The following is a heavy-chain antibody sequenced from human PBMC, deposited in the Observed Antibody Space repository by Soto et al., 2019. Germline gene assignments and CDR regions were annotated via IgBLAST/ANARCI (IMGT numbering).Heavy chain of an antibody. Sequence: GGSLRLSCAASGFTFSNYPMYWVRQAPGKGLEWVVLISYDGSNKYYADSVKGRFTISRDNSKNTLYMQMNSLRAEDTAVYYCARHGIEVVPAAIRGNWFDPWGQGTLVTVSS. J-gene: IGHJ5*02. D-gene: IGHD2-2*02. CDR1: GFTFSNYP. CDR2: ISYDGSNK. V-gene: IGHV3-30-3*01. CDR3: ARHGIEVVPAAIRGNWFDP.